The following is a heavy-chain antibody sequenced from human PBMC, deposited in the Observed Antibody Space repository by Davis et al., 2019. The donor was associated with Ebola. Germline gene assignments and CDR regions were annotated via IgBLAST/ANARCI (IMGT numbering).Heavy chain of an antibody. V-gene: IGHV3-48*03. CDR3: ARDRSGGAFDI. CDR2: IRTGYTTTV. D-gene: IGHD2-15*01. CDR1: GFTFSSYD. J-gene: IGHJ3*02. Sequence: GESLKISCAASGFTFSSYDMNWVRQAPGKGLEWVSFIRTGYTTTVYYAASVKGRFTGSRDNAKNSLYLQLNDLRDEDTAVYYCARDRSGGAFDIWGPGTMVTVSS.